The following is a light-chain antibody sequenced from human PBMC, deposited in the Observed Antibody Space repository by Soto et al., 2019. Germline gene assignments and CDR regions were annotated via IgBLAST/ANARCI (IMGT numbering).Light chain of an antibody. CDR3: QQYNNWPPLT. J-gene: IGKJ4*01. CDR2: GAS. V-gene: IGKV3-15*01. CDR1: QSVSSN. Sequence: EIVMTQSPATLSVSPGERATLSCRASQSVSSNLAWYQQKPGQAPRLLIYGASTRATGIPARFSGSESGTDFTLTISSVQSEDFAVYYCQQYNNWPPLTFGGGTKVEI.